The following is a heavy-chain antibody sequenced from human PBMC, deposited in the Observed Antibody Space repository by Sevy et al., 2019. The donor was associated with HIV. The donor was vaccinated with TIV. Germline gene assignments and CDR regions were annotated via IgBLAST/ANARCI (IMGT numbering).Heavy chain of an antibody. J-gene: IGHJ4*02. CDR1: GFTFSSYE. D-gene: IGHD2-2*01. CDR3: AIFVVVSAGRTVFYY. Sequence: GGSLRISCAASGFTFSSYEMNWVRQAPGKGLEWVSYISSIGSTIYYADSVKGRFTISRDNVKNSLYLQMNGLRAEDTACYYCAIFVVVSAGRTVFYYWVQGTLVTVSS. CDR2: ISSIGSTI. V-gene: IGHV3-48*03.